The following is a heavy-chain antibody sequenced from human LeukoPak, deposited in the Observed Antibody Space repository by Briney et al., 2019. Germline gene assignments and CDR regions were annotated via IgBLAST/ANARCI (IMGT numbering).Heavy chain of an antibody. Sequence: PGGSLRLSCAASGFTFSSYWMSWVRQAPGKGLEGVANIKQDGSEKYYVDSVKGRFTISRDNAKNSLYLQMNSLRAEDTAVYYCARAYDYVWGSYFDYWGQGTLVTVSS. CDR1: GFTFSSYW. V-gene: IGHV3-7*04. D-gene: IGHD3-16*01. J-gene: IGHJ4*02. CDR2: IKQDGSEK. CDR3: ARAYDYVWGSYFDY.